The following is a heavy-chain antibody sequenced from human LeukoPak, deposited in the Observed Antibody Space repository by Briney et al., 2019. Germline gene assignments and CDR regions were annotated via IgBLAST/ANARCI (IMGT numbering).Heavy chain of an antibody. J-gene: IGHJ4*02. V-gene: IGHV5-51*01. CDR1: GYSFPSYW. CDR3: GRLSGYYDSTSGYFDS. Sequence: GESLNISCQGSGYSFPSYWIGWVRQMPGKGLEWMGIIYPGDFDTRYSPSFQGQFTISADKSINTAYLQWSSLQASDTAMYYCGRLSGYYDSTSGYFDSWGQGTLLTVSS. CDR2: IYPGDFDT. D-gene: IGHD3-22*01.